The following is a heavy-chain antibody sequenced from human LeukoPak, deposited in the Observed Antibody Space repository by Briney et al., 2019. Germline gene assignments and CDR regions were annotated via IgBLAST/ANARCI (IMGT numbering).Heavy chain of an antibody. CDR3: ARDVAYNTFDY. CDR2: IGTAGDT. V-gene: IGHV3-13*01. D-gene: IGHD1-14*01. J-gene: IGHJ4*02. CDR1: GFTFSDYD. Sequence: GGSLRLSCAASGFTFSDYDMYWVRQSTGKGLEWVSAIGTAGDTYYPGSVKGRFTISRENAKNSLYLQMNSLRVGDTAVYYCARDVAYNTFDYWGQGTLVTVSS.